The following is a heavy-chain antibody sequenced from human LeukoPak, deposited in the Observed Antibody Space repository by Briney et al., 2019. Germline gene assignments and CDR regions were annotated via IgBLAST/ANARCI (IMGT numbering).Heavy chain of an antibody. CDR2: INHNGST. J-gene: IGHJ6*03. V-gene: IGHV4-34*01. CDR1: GGSFSGYY. Sequence: SETLSLTCAVYGGSFSGYYWSWIRQPPGKGLEWIGEINHNGSTNYNPSLKSRVTISVDTSKNQFSLKLSSVTAADTAVYYCARLTGYYYYMDVWGKGTTVTVSS. CDR3: ARLTGYYYYMDV.